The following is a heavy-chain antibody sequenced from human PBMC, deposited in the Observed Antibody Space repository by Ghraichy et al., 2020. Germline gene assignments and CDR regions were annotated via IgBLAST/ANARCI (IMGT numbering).Heavy chain of an antibody. J-gene: IGHJ2*01. CDR3: ARGVAALGWYFDL. D-gene: IGHD6-6*01. CDR1: GFTVSSYW. CDR2: IKQDVSEK. V-gene: IGHV3-7*03. Sequence: GGSLRLSCAASGFTVSSYWMSWVRQAPGKGLEWVANIKQDVSEKYYVDSVKGRFTISRDNAKNSLYLQMNSLRAEDTAVYYCARGVAALGWYFDLWGRGTLVTASS.